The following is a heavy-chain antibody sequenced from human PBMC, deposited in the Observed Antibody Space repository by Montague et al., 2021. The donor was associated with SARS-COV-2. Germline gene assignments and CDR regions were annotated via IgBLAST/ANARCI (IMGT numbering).Heavy chain of an antibody. Sequence: SETLSLTCAISGGSFSNYYWSWIRQPPGKGLEWIGEVNQSGTTIYNPSVKSGVTISEDTSKNQFYLRLNSVTAADTAVYYCARGRRPVEVSGAGPAGRAFDIWGQGTMVTVSS. D-gene: IGHD4/OR15-4a*01. V-gene: IGHV4-34*01. CDR2: VNQSGTT. CDR3: ARGRRPVEVSGAGPAGRAFDI. J-gene: IGHJ3*02. CDR1: GGSFSNYY.